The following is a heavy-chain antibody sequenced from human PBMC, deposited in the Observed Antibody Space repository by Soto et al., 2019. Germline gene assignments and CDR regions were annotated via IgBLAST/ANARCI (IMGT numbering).Heavy chain of an antibody. CDR1: GGSISSYY. Sequence: SETLSLTCTVSGGSISSYYWSWIRQPPGKGLEWIGYIYYSGSTNYNPSLKSRVTISVDTSKNQFSLKLSSVTAADTAVYYCTTDIGLEWLLGVGDYYYGMDVWGQGTTVTVSS. CDR2: IYYSGST. D-gene: IGHD3-3*01. V-gene: IGHV4-59*01. J-gene: IGHJ6*02. CDR3: TTDIGLEWLLGVGDYYYGMDV.